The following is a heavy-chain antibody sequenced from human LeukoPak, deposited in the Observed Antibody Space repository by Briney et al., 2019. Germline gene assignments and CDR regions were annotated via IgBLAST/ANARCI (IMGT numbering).Heavy chain of an antibody. V-gene: IGHV1-2*02. CDR3: ARGLPLWFGGGSRAPRFDY. J-gene: IGHJ4*02. Sequence: ASVKVSCKASGHTFTGYYMHWVRQAPGQGLEWMGWINPNSGGTNYAQKFQGRATMTRDTSISTAYMELSRLRSDDTAVYYCARGLPLWFGGGSRAPRFDYWGQGTLVTVSS. CDR2: INPNSGGT. CDR1: GHTFTGYY. D-gene: IGHD3-10*01.